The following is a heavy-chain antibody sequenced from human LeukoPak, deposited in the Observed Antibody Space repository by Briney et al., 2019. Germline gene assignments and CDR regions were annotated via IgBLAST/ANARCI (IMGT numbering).Heavy chain of an antibody. CDR2: IIPILGIA. V-gene: IGHV1-69*02. J-gene: IGHJ4*02. CDR3: ARGRGYCSSTSCYNPFDY. D-gene: IGHD2-2*02. Sequence: ASVKVSCKASGGTFSSYTISWVRQAPGQGLVWMGRIIPILGIANYAQKFQGRVTITADKSTSTAYMELSSLRSEDTAVYYCARGRGYCSSTSCYNPFDYWGQGTLVTVSS. CDR1: GGTFSSYT.